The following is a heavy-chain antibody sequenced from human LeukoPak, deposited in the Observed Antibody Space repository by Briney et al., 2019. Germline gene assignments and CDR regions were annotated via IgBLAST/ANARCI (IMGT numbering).Heavy chain of an antibody. Sequence: GGSLRRSCAASGFTVSSNYMSWVRQAPGKGLKWVSVIYSGGSKYYADSVKGRFTISRDNSKNTLYLQMSSLRAEDTAVYYCARLGTSCAYFDSWGQGTLVTVSS. CDR1: GFTVSSNY. CDR2: IYSGGSK. D-gene: IGHD2-2*01. J-gene: IGHJ4*02. CDR3: ARLGTSCAYFDS. V-gene: IGHV3-53*01.